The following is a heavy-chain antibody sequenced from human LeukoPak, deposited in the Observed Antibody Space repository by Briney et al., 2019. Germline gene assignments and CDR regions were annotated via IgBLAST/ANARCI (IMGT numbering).Heavy chain of an antibody. J-gene: IGHJ6*02. V-gene: IGHV4-31*03. Sequence: SETLSLTCTVSGGSISGGGYYWSWIRQHPGKGLEWIGYIYYSGSTYYNPSLKSRVTISVDTSKNQFSLKLSSVTAADTAVYYCARVCSSTSCTYYYYGMDVWGQGTTVTVS. CDR1: GGSISGGGYY. CDR3: ARVCSSTSCTYYYYGMDV. D-gene: IGHD2-2*01. CDR2: IYYSGST.